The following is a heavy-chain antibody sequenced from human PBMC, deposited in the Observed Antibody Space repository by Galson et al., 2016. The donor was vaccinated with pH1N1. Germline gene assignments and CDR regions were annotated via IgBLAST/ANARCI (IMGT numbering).Heavy chain of an antibody. D-gene: IGHD3-9*01. J-gene: IGHJ3*02. V-gene: IGHV7-4-1*02. CDR3: ARETPSPSPTVLRYFDWSRGLSAFDM. CDR2: INTKTGNP. CDR1: GFTFSNHG. Sequence: SVKVSCKASGFTFSNHGINWVRQAPGQGLEWMGWINTKTGNPTYAQSFTGRFVFSLDTSVNTAYLQINSLKADDTDVYYCARETPSPSPTVLRYFDWSRGLSAFDMGGRGTLVTVSS.